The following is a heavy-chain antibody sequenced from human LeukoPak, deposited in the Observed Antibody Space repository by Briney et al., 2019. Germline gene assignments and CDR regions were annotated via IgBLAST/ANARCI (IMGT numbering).Heavy chain of an antibody. Sequence: PGGSLRLSCAASGLTISSYSMNWVRQAPGKGLQWVSYISSSSSIIYYADSVKGRFTISRDNAKNSLYLQMNSLRAEDTAVYYCARDEGYISPTHFDYWGQGTLVTVSS. CDR3: ARDEGYISPTHFDY. J-gene: IGHJ4*02. CDR2: ISSSSSII. D-gene: IGHD6-13*01. CDR1: GLTISSYS. V-gene: IGHV3-48*04.